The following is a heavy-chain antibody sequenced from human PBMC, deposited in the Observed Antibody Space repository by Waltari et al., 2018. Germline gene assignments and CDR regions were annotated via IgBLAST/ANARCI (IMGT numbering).Heavy chain of an antibody. CDR3: ARDPVAAAGSYYYYYYMDV. Sequence: EVQLVESGGGLVQPGGSLRLSCAASGFTFSSYSMNWVRQAPGKGLEWVSYISSSSSTIYYADSVKGRFTISRDNAKNSLYLQMNSLRAEDTAVYYCARDPVAAAGSYYYYYYMDVWGKGTTVTVSS. CDR1: GFTFSSYS. V-gene: IGHV3-48*04. CDR2: ISSSSSTI. D-gene: IGHD6-13*01. J-gene: IGHJ6*03.